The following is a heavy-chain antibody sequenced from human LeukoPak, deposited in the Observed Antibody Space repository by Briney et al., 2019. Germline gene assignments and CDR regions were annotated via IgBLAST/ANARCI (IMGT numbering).Heavy chain of an antibody. J-gene: IGHJ6*02. Sequence: GASVKVSCKASGGTFSSYAISWVRQAPGQGLEWMGRIIPIFGIANYAQKLQGRVTMTTDTSTSTAYMELRSLRSDDTAVYYCARDPTTDIVVVPAAIPIPHYYYYYGMDVWGQGTTVTVSS. CDR1: GGTFSSYA. D-gene: IGHD2-2*01. V-gene: IGHV1-69*04. CDR3: ARDPTTDIVVVPAAIPIPHYYYYYGMDV. CDR2: IIPIFGIA.